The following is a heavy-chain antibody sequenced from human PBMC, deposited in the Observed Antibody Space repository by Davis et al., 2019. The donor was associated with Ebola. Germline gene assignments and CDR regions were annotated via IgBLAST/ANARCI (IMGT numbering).Heavy chain of an antibody. CDR3: ARDRVRWDDAFDI. J-gene: IGHJ3*02. CDR2: IIPIFGTA. V-gene: IGHV1-69*13. Sequence: SVKVSCKASGGTFSSYAISWVRQAPGQGLEWMGGIIPIFGTANYAQKFQGRVTITADESTSTAYMELSSLRSEDTAVYYCARDRVRWDDAFDIWGQGTMVTVSS. CDR1: GGTFSSYA. D-gene: IGHD4-23*01.